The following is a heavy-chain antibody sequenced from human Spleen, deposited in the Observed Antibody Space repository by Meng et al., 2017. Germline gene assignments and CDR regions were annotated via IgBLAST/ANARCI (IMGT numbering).Heavy chain of an antibody. CDR2: INHSGST. Sequence: QGQTQQGGDGLLKTSETLSLTCAVYGGSFSGYYWSWIRQPPGKGLEWIGEINHSGSTNYNPSLKSRVTISVDTSKNQLSLKLSSVTAADTAVYYCARCPADIVVVVAATLLDYWGQGTLVTVSS. J-gene: IGHJ4*02. D-gene: IGHD2-15*01. CDR3: ARCPADIVVVVAATLLDY. CDR1: GGSFSGYY. V-gene: IGHV4-34*01.